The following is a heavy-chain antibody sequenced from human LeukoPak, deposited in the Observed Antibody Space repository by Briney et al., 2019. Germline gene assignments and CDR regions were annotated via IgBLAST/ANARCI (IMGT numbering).Heavy chain of an antibody. CDR2: MNPNSGNT. J-gene: IGHJ4*02. Sequence: ASVKVSCKASAYSFTSYDINWVRQAPGQGLEWMGWMNPNSGNTGYAQKFQGRVTITRNTSISTAYTELSSLRSEDTAVYYCARGSTGTVDYWGQGTLVTVSS. CDR1: AYSFTSYD. CDR3: ARGSTGTVDY. D-gene: IGHD1-1*01. V-gene: IGHV1-8*03.